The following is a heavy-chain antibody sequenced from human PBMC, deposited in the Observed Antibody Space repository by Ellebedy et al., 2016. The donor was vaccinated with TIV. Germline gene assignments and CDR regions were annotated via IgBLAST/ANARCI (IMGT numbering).Heavy chain of an antibody. Sequence: GESLKISCEGSGYAFATYWIAWVRQVPGKGLERMGIIYPGDSDTRYSPSFQGQVTISADKSISTAYLQWSSLKASDTAMYYCAVDSSGYPRLPDAFDIWGQGTMVTVFS. CDR3: AVDSSGYPRLPDAFDI. CDR1: GYAFATYW. CDR2: IYPGDSDT. J-gene: IGHJ3*02. D-gene: IGHD3-22*01. V-gene: IGHV5-51*01.